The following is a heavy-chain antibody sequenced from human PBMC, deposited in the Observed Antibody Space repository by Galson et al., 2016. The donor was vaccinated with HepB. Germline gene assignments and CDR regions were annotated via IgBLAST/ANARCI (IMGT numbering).Heavy chain of an antibody. Sequence: SLRLSCAASGFTFSSCALSWVRQAPGKGLEWVSTISGSGDGAHYADSVKGRFTISRDNSKNMLFLQMNSLRAEDTAVYYCAKAMAGKDVFDIWGQGTMVTASS. CDR2: ISGSGDGA. CDR1: GFTFSSCA. V-gene: IGHV3-23*01. CDR3: AKAMAGKDVFDI. J-gene: IGHJ3*02. D-gene: IGHD2-8*01.